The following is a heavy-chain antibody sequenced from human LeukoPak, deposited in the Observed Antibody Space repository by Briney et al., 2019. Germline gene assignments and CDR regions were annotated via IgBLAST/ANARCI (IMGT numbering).Heavy chain of an antibody. Sequence: SVKVSCKASGGTFSGYAISWVRQAPGQGLEWMGIINPSGGSTSYAQKFQDRVTMTRDTSTSTVYMELSSLKSEDTAVYYCAREDVVLVDAVRYYYYGMDVWGQGTTVTVSS. CDR2: INPSGGST. J-gene: IGHJ6*02. CDR3: AREDVVLVDAVRYYYYGMDV. D-gene: IGHD2-8*01. V-gene: IGHV1-46*01. CDR1: GGTFSGYA.